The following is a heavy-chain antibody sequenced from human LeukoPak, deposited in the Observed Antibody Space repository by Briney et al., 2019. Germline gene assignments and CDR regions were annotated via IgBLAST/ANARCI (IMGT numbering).Heavy chain of an antibody. V-gene: IGHV4-34*01. D-gene: IGHD6-19*01. CDR2: INHSGST. J-gene: IGHJ1*01. Sequence: SETLSLTCAVYGGSFSGYYWSWIRQPPGKGLEWIGEINHSGSTNYNPSLQSRVTISVDTSKNQFSLKLNSVTAADTAVYYCATIVVTGTARGYLQHWGQGTLVAVSS. CDR3: ATIVVTGTARGYLQH. CDR1: GGSFSGYY.